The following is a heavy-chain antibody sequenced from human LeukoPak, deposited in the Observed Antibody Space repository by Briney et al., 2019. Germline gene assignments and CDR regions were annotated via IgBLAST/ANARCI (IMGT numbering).Heavy chain of an antibody. J-gene: IGHJ4*02. D-gene: IGHD1-26*01. CDR2: INPNSGGT. Sequence: ASVKVSCKAPGYTFTGYYMHWVRQAPGQGLEWMGWINPNSGGTNYAQKFQGRVTMTRDTSISTAYMELSRLRSDDTAVYYCARDRGSYSPYFDYWGQGTLVTVSS. CDR1: GYTFTGYY. CDR3: ARDRGSYSPYFDY. V-gene: IGHV1-2*02.